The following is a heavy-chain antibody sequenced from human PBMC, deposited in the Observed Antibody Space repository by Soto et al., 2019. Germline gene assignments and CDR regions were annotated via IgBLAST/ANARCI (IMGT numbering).Heavy chain of an antibody. D-gene: IGHD3-3*01. Sequence: ASVKVSCKASGYTFTSYGISWVRQAPGQGLEWIGWISTDNGNTNYAQPLQGRVSMTTDTSTSSAYIDLRSLRSDVTAVYYCARDQGITTFGVYSMYYYGMDVWGQGTTVTVSS. V-gene: IGHV1-18*01. J-gene: IGHJ6*02. CDR2: ISTDNGNT. CDR1: GYTFTSYG. CDR3: ARDQGITTFGVYSMYYYGMDV.